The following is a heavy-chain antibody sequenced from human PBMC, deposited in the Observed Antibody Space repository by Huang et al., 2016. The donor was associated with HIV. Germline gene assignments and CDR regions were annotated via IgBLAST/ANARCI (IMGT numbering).Heavy chain of an antibody. J-gene: IGHJ3*01. D-gene: IGHD1-7*01. V-gene: IGHV4-34*02. CDR1: GVSFNDFY. CDR3: AMKHGTTWSQRRGAFDV. Sequence: QVQLQQWGAGLLKSSETLSLTCAVYGVSFNDFYWSWIRQSAERGLEWIGEINHKAKPNDRMSLRGLASILVDTSKKQFSLQLTSVTAADSGVYYCAMKHGTTWSQRRGAFDVWGRGTTVIVSS. CDR2: INHKAKP.